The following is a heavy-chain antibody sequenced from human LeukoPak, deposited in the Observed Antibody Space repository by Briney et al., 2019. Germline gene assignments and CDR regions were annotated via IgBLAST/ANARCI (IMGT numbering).Heavy chain of an antibody. Sequence: PRGSLRLSCAASGFTFSSYAMHWVRQAPGKGLEWVAVISYDGSNKNYADSVKGRFTISRDNSKNTLYLQMNSVRAEDTAVYYCARDAEVYYFDYWGQGTLVTVSS. CDR2: ISYDGSNK. CDR3: ARDAEVYYFDY. CDR1: GFTFSSYA. J-gene: IGHJ4*02. V-gene: IGHV3-30-3*01.